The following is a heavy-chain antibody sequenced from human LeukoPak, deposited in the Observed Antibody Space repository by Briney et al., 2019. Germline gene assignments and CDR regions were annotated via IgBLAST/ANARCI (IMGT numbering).Heavy chain of an antibody. Sequence: SETLSLTCTVSGGSISSYYWSWIRQPPGKGLEWIGYIYYSGSTNYNPSLKSRVTMSVDTSKNQFSLKLSSVTAADTAVYYCARGGLRKFDYWGQGTLVTVSS. CDR2: IYYSGST. CDR1: GGSISSYY. J-gene: IGHJ4*02. CDR3: ARGGLRKFDY. D-gene: IGHD3-3*01. V-gene: IGHV4-59*12.